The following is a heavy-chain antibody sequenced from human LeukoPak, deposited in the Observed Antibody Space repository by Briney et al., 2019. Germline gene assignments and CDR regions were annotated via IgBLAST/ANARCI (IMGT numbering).Heavy chain of an antibody. V-gene: IGHV3-33*03. CDR3: AKDAGRGWDYFDS. Sequence: GGSLRLSCAASGFSFSNYGMHWVRQAPGKGLEWVAVFWFDGSNSYYADSVKGRFTISRDESKNTLYLQMSSLRAEDTAVYYCAKDAGRGWDYFDSWGQGSLVTVSS. CDR1: GFSFSNYG. CDR2: FWFDGSNS. J-gene: IGHJ4*02. D-gene: IGHD1-26*01.